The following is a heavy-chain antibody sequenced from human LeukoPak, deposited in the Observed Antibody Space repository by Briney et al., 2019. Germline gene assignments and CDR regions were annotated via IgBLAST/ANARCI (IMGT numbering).Heavy chain of an antibody. CDR3: AREGSRSFHY. CDR1: GYRFTGYY. CDR2: IDPNSGGT. D-gene: IGHD1-26*01. Sequence: ASVKVSCKASGYRFTGYYIHWVRQAPGQGLEWMGWIDPNSGGTHYVEKFQGRVTMTSDTSINTVYLEVNSLRSDDTAVYYCAREGSRSFHYWGQGTLVTVP. J-gene: IGHJ4*02. V-gene: IGHV1-2*02.